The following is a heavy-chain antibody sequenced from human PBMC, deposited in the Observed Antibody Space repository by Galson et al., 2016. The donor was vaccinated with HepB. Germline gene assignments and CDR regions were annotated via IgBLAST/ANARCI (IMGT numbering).Heavy chain of an antibody. CDR1: RFSFSSFW. CDR3: ARMASHDTNNDSMYYFDY. V-gene: IGHV3-7*01. CDR2: IKQDGSEK. J-gene: IGHJ4*01. Sequence: SLRLSCAASRFSFSSFWMSWVRQAPGKGPEWVANIKQDGSEKYYVDSLKGRFTISRDNAKNSLYLQMNSLRAQDKAVYYCARMASHDTNNDSMYYFDYLCHGPLVAVSS. D-gene: IGHD2-8*01.